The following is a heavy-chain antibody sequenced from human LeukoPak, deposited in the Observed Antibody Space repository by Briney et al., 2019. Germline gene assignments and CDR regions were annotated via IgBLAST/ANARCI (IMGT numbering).Heavy chain of an antibody. D-gene: IGHD3-22*01. CDR2: INHSGST. J-gene: IGHJ4*02. CDR1: GGSISSSNW. Sequence: SGTLSLTCAVSGGSISSSNWWSWVRQPPGKGLGWIGEINHSGSTNYNPSLKSRVTISVDTSKKQFSLKLSSVTAADTAVYYCVTYYFDSSGPKKNYWGQGTLVTVSS. CDR3: VTYYFDSSGPKKNY. V-gene: IGHV4-4*02.